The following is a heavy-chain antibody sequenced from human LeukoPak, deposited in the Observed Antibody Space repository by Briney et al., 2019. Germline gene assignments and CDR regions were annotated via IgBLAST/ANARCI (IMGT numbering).Heavy chain of an antibody. Sequence: SETLSLTCTVSGGSTSSSSYYWGWIRQPPGKGLEWIGSIYYGGSTYYNPSLKSRVTISVDTSKNQFSLNLNSVTAADTAVYYCARLDEMATLDYWGQGTLVTVSS. CDR2: IYYGGST. J-gene: IGHJ4*02. V-gene: IGHV4-39*07. D-gene: IGHD5-24*01. CDR1: GGSTSSSSYY. CDR3: ARLDEMATLDY.